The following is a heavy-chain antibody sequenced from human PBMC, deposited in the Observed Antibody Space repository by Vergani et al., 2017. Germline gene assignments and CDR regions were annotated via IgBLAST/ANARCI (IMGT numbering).Heavy chain of an antibody. D-gene: IGHD3/OR15-3a*01. CDR1: GGSISSYY. CDR3: ARSLDIHYYYYMDV. Sequence: QVQLQESGPGLVKPSETLSLTCTVSGGSISSYYWSWIRQPPGKGLEWIGYIYYSGSTNYNPSLKSRVTISVDTSKNQFSLKLSSVTAADTAVYYCARSLDIHYYYYMDVWGKGTTVTVSS. J-gene: IGHJ6*03. V-gene: IGHV4-59*08. CDR2: IYYSGST.